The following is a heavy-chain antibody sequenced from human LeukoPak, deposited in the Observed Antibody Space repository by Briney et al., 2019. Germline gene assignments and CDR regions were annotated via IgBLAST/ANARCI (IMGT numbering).Heavy chain of an antibody. CDR1: GYTFTSYA. CDR2: INAGNGNT. D-gene: IGHD2-2*01. V-gene: IGHV1-3*01. CDR3: ASGDIVVVPAAEEKQGIAAAGDFDY. J-gene: IGHJ4*02. Sequence: ASVKVSCKASGYTFTSYAMHWVRQAPGQRLEWMGRINAGNGNTKYSQKFQGRVTITRDTSASTAYMELSSLRSEDTAVYYCASGDIVVVPAAEEKQGIAAAGDFDYWGQGTLVTVSS.